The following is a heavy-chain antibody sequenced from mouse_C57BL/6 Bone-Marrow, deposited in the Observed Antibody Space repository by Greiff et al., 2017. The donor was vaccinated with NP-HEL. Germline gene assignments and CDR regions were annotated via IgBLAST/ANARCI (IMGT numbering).Heavy chain of an antibody. CDR2: INPYNGDT. V-gene: IGHV1-20*01. J-gene: IGHJ4*01. Sequence: EVQLQESGPELVKPGDSVKISCKASGYSFTGYFMNWVMQSHGKSLEWIGRINPYNGDTFYNQKFKGKATLTVDKSSSTAHMELRSLTSEDSAVYYCARSGLRRGEDYWGQGTSVTVSS. CDR1: GYSFTGYF. D-gene: IGHD2-4*01. CDR3: ARSGLRRGEDY.